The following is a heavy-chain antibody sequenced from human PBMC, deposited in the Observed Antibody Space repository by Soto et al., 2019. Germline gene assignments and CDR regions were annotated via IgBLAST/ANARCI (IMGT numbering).Heavy chain of an antibody. V-gene: IGHV4-30-2*01. J-gene: IGHJ3*02. D-gene: IGHD3-22*01. Sequence: QLQLQESGSGLVKPSQTLSLTCAVSGGSISSGGYSWSWIRQPPGKGLEWIGYIYHSGSTYYNPSLKSRVTISVDRSKNQFSLKLSSVTAADTAVYYCARSTMIVAHDAFDIWGQGTMVTVSS. CDR3: ARSTMIVAHDAFDI. CDR2: IYHSGST. CDR1: GGSISSGGYS.